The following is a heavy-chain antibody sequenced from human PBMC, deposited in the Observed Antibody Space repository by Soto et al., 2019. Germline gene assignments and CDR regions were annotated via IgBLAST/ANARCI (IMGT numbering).Heavy chain of an antibody. CDR1: GGTFSSYT. Sequence: QVQLVQSGAEVKKPGSSVKVSCKASGGTFSSYTISWVRQAPGQGLGWMGRIIPILGIANYARKFQGRVTITADKSTSTAYMELSSLRSEDTAVYYCARDLIVVVTASNGMDVWGQGTTVTVSS. CDR3: ARDLIVVVTASNGMDV. D-gene: IGHD2-21*02. J-gene: IGHJ6*02. CDR2: IIPILGIA. V-gene: IGHV1-69*08.